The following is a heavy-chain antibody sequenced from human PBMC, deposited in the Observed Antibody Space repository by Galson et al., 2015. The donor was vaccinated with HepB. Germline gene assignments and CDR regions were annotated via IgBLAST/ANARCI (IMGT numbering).Heavy chain of an antibody. CDR1: GFTFSNYN. CDR3: ARDWGIALSGTWWFDP. V-gene: IGHV3-21*01. J-gene: IGHJ5*02. D-gene: IGHD6-19*01. CDR2: ISYSSDYI. Sequence: SLRLSCAASGFTFSNYNMNWVRQAPGKGLEWVSSISYSSDYIHYADSVKGRFTISRDNAKNSLYLQMNSLRAEDTAVYYCARDWGIALSGTWWFDPWGQGTLVTVSS.